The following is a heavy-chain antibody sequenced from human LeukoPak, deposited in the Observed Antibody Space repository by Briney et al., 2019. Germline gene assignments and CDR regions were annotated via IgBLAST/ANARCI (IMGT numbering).Heavy chain of an antibody. V-gene: IGHV3-23*01. CDR1: GFTFSSYA. CDR3: ARDSAAAYFDY. J-gene: IGHJ4*02. D-gene: IGHD6-25*01. Sequence: GGSLRLSCAASGFTFSSYAMSWVRQAPGKGLEWVSAISGSGGSTYYADSVKGRFTISRDNAKNSLYLRMNSLRAEDTAVYYCARDSAAAYFDYWGQGTLVTVSS. CDR2: ISGSGGST.